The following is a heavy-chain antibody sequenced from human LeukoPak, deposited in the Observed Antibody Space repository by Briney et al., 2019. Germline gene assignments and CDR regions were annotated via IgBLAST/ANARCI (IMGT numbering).Heavy chain of an antibody. CDR3: ARRFDD. J-gene: IGHJ4*02. CDR2: ISSSGNTI. CDR1: GFTFSSYE. V-gene: IGHV3-48*03. Sequence: GGSLRLSCAASGFTFSSYEMNWVRQAPGKGLEWVSYISSSGNTIYYADSVKGRFTISRDNAKNSLSLQMKSLRDEDTAVYYCARRFDDWGQGTLVTVSS.